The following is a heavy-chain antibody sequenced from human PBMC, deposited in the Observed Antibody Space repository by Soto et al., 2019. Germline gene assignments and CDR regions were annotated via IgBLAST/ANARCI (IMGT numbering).Heavy chain of an antibody. Sequence: GGSLRLSCEASGFSFSTYDMQWVRQPTGKGLEWLSAIGAAGDTYYLDSVKGRFTISRENAKNSLYLQLNYLRAEDTAIYYCARKKPSYGMDVWGQGTTVTVSS. V-gene: IGHV3-13*01. J-gene: IGHJ6*02. CDR2: IGAAGDT. CDR1: GFSFSTYD. CDR3: ARKKPSYGMDV.